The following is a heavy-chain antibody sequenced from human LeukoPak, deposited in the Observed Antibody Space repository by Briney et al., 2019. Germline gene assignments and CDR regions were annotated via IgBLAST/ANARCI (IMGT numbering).Heavy chain of an antibody. CDR2: IYDSGST. D-gene: IGHD1-26*01. CDR3: ARVGSGSYYGAWWFDP. V-gene: IGHV4-59*12. CDR1: GGSITNYY. Sequence: SETLSLTCTVSGGSITNYYGSWIRQPPGKGLEWIGYIYDSGSTNYNPSLKSRVTMSVDTSKNQFSLKLSSVTAADTAVYYCARVGSGSYYGAWWFDPWGQGTLVTVSS. J-gene: IGHJ5*02.